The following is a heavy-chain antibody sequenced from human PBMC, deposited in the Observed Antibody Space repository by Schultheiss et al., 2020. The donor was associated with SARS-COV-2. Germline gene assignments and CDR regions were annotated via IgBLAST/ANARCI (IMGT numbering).Heavy chain of an antibody. D-gene: IGHD5-18*01. CDR2: INSDGSFT. CDR3: ASHSNLQY. CDR1: GFPFNSYW. J-gene: IGHJ4*02. Sequence: GGSLRLSCAASGFPFNSYWMHWVRQAPGKGLVWVSRINSDGSFTNYADSVKGRFTVSRDNAKNTLYLQMNSLRVEDKAVYYCASHSNLQYWGQGTLVTVSS. V-gene: IGHV3-74*01.